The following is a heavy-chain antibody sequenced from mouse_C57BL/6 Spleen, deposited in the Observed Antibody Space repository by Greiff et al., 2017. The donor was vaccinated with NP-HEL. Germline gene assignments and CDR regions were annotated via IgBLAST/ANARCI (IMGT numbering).Heavy chain of an antibody. J-gene: IGHJ2*01. V-gene: IGHV1-54*01. CDR1: GYAFSNYL. CDR3: ARGDVTTVADY. Sequence: QVQLQQSGAELVRPGTSVKVSCKASGYAFSNYLIEWVKQRPGQGLEWIGVINPGSGGTNYNEKFKGKATLTADKSSSTAYMQLSSLTSEDSAVYFCARGDVTTVADYWGQGTTLTVSS. CDR2: INPGSGGT. D-gene: IGHD1-1*01.